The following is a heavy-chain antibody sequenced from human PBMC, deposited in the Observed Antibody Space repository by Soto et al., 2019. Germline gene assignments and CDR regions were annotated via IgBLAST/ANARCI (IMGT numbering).Heavy chain of an antibody. CDR2: IYHGGSS. D-gene: IGHD3-22*01. J-gene: IGHJ6*02. V-gene: IGHV4-4*02. CDR3: ARDRDSSDTGGMDV. CDR1: GGPISSSKW. Sequence: SETLSLTCAVSGGPISSSKWWSWVRQPPGKGLEWIGQIYHGGSSDYNPSLKSRVTISVDKSKNQFSLKLSSVTAADTAVYYCARDRDSSDTGGMDVWGQGNTVTVSS.